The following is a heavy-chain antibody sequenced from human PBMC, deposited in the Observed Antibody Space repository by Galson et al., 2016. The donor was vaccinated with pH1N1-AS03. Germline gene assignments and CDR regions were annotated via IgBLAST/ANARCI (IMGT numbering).Heavy chain of an antibody. V-gene: IGHV3-48*03. D-gene: IGHD5-18*01. CDR3: ARGHVDTAQDNDFHF. CDR2: ISAGGSIT. J-gene: IGHJ4*02. CDR1: GFTFSNYP. Sequence: SLRLSCAASGFTFSNYPIIWVRQAPGKGLEWISYISAGGSITTYAESVKGRFTVSRDNVKNLAYLEMNSLRADDSSLYYCARGHVDTAQDNDFHFWGRGTRVTVSS.